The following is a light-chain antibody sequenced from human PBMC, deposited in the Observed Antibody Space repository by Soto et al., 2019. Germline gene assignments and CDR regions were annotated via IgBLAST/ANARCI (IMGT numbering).Light chain of an antibody. CDR2: EGS. Sequence: QSALTQPASVSGSPGQSITISCTGTSSDVGSYNLVSWYQQHPGKAPKLMIYEGSKRPSGVSNRFSGSKSGNTAPLTISGLQAEDEADYYCCSYAGSSFVVFGGGTKLTVL. V-gene: IGLV2-23*01. CDR1: SSDVGSYNL. CDR3: CSYAGSSFVV. J-gene: IGLJ2*01.